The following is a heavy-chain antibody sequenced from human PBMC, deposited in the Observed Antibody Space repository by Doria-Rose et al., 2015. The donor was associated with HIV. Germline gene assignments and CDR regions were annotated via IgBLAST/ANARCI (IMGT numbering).Heavy chain of an antibody. CDR2: VYYSGSA. J-gene: IGHJ4*02. CDR3: ARGTHYYDTSGLYYFDS. CDR1: GDSISSSTYY. D-gene: IGHD3-22*01. V-gene: IGHV4-39*02. Sequence: QVQLQESGPGLVKPSETLSLTCTVSGDSISSSTYYWGWVRQPPGKGLEWIGTVYYSGSAHSNPSLRSRVTVSVDTSKNHFSLILTSVTAAGTAVYYCARGTHYYDTSGLYYFDSWGQGTLVTVSS.